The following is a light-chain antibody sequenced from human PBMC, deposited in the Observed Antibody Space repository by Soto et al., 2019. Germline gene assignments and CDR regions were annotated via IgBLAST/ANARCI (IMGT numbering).Light chain of an antibody. V-gene: IGLV2-23*02. J-gene: IGLJ1*01. Sequence: CALTQPASVSGAPGEWITISCTGSGSDVGGYKFVSWYQQHPGKVPRLMIYEVTERPSGVSNRFSGSRSGNTASLTISGLQAEDEADYYCCSPVGTSTYAFGTGTKVTVL. CDR2: EVT. CDR3: CSPVGTSTYA. CDR1: GSDVGGYKF.